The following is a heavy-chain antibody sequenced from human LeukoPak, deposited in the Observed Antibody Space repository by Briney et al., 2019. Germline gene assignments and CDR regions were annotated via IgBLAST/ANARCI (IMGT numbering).Heavy chain of an antibody. CDR3: ARVRPLGSVSELEN. CDR1: GYTFTSYG. V-gene: IGHV1-18*01. D-gene: IGHD1-7*01. J-gene: IGHJ4*02. Sequence: ASVKVSCKASGYTFTSYGISWVRQAPGQGLEWMGWISAYNGNTNYAQKLQGRVTMTTDTSTSTAYMELRNLRSDDTAVYYCARVRPLGSVSELENWGQGTLVTVSS. CDR2: ISAYNGNT.